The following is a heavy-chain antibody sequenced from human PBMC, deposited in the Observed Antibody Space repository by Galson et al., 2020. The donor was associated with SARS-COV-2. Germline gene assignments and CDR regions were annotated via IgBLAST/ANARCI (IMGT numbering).Heavy chain of an antibody. D-gene: IGHD3-22*01. CDR2: A. Sequence: ANYAQKFQGRVTITADESTSTAYMELSSLRSEDTAVYYCARDDITMIVVVPPDYYYGMDVWGQGTTVTVSS. CDR3: ARDDITMIVVVPPDYYYGMDV. V-gene: IGHV1-69*01. J-gene: IGHJ6*02.